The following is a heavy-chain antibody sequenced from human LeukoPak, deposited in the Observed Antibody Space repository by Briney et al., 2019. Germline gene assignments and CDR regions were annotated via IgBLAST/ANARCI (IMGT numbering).Heavy chain of an antibody. CDR2: ISGSGGST. J-gene: IGHJ4*02. Sequence: GGALRLSCAASGFTFSSYAMSWVRQAPGKGLERVAAISGSGGSTYSADAVKGRFTISRDNSKNTLYLQMNSLRAEDTAVYYCAKGHDVVVPDPGTGWGQGTLVTVSS. V-gene: IGHV3-23*01. CDR1: GFTFSSYA. CDR3: AKGHDVVVPDPGTG. D-gene: IGHD2-2*01.